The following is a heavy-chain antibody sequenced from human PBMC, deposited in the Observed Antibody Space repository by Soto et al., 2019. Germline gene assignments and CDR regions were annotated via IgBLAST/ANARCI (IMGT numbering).Heavy chain of an antibody. CDR2: ISGSGGST. Sequence: PRLSCAASGFTFSSYAMSWVRQAPGKGLEWVSAISGSGGSTYYADSVKGRFTISRDNSKNTLYLQMNSLRAEDTAVYYCAKARFLEWLLYYWGQGTLVTVSS. D-gene: IGHD3-3*01. J-gene: IGHJ4*02. V-gene: IGHV3-23*01. CDR1: GFTFSSYA. CDR3: AKARFLEWLLYY.